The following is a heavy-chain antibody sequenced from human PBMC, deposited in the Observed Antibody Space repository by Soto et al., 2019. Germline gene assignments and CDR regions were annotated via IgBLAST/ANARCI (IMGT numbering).Heavy chain of an antibody. CDR3: ARVTSSSGRAQFDY. Sequence: QVQLVESGGGVVQPGRSLRLSCAASGFTFSSYAMHWVRQAPGKGLEWVAVISYDGSNKYYADSVKGRFTISRDNSKPSLYLQMNSLRVEATAVDYCARVTSSSGRAQFDYSGKGTLVTVPS. CDR1: GFTFSSYA. J-gene: IGHJ4*02. D-gene: IGHD2-15*01. V-gene: IGHV3-30-3*01. CDR2: ISYDGSNK.